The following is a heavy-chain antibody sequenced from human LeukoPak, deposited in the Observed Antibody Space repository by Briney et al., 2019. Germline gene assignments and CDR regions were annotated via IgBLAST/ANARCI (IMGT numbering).Heavy chain of an antibody. CDR1: GITLSELW. J-gene: IGHJ4*02. D-gene: IGHD6-19*01. CDR3: VGGYGWLPDY. CDR2: IKQDGSEK. V-gene: IGHV3-7*04. Sequence: PGGSLRLSCAGYGITLSELWMNWVRQVPGKGLEWVANIKQDGSEKKYVDSVKGRFTISRDNAKNSVYLQMNSLRVDDTGVYYCVGGYGWLPDYWGQGALVTVSS.